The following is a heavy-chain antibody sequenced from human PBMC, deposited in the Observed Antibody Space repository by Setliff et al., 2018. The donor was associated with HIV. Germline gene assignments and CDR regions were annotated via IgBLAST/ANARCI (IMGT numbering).Heavy chain of an antibody. CDR1: GVSMSSHY. Sequence: SETLSLTCNVSGVSMSSHYWSWIRQAPGQPPNKGLEWIGNIYYSGTTNYNPSLESRVTISIDTSKSQFSLKLSSVTAADTAVYYCARVQVGGYNFYFDYWGQGTLVTVSS. D-gene: IGHD5-12*01. CDR2: IYYSGTT. J-gene: IGHJ4*02. V-gene: IGHV4-59*08. CDR3: ARVQVGGYNFYFDY.